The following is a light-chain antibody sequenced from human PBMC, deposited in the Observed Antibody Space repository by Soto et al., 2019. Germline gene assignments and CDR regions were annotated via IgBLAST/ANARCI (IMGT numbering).Light chain of an antibody. J-gene: IGKJ1*01. CDR2: GAS. Sequence: IVLTQSPVTLSLSPGERASLSCRASQSIANSLAWYQQKPGQAPRLLIFGASNRATGIPDRFSGSGSGTDFTLTISRLEPEDFAVYHCQQYGGSPRTFGQGTKVDIK. V-gene: IGKV3-20*01. CDR3: QQYGGSPRT. CDR1: QSIANS.